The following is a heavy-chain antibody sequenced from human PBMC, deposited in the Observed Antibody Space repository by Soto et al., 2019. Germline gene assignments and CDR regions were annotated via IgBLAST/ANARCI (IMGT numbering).Heavy chain of an antibody. CDR1: GFTFSDHF. D-gene: IGHD1-1*01. V-gene: IGHV3-72*01. Sequence: DVPLVESGGGLVQPGGSLRLSCATSGFTFSDHFMDWVRQAPGKGLEWIGRSRNKRSSYTTEYAPSVKGRFIISRDESKNSLYLQMNSLTTEDAAVYYCVRGYNSFDSWGQGTLVTVSS. J-gene: IGHJ4*02. CDR3: VRGYNSFDS. CDR2: SRNKRSSYTT.